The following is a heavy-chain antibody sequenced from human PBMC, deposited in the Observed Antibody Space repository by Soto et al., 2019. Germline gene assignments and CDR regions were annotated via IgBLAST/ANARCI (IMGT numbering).Heavy chain of an antibody. D-gene: IGHD5-12*01. CDR2: INPNTGGT. CDR1: GYTLTDFY. J-gene: IGHJ6*02. V-gene: IGHV1-2*02. Sequence: GASVKVSCKVSGYTLTDFYMNWVRQAPGQGLEWMGWINPNTGGTTFAQKFQGRVTMTRDTSISTVYMELSSLRSDDTAVYYCARDDRGYSGYYDYYYGMDVWGQGTTVTVSS. CDR3: ARDDRGYSGYYDYYYGMDV.